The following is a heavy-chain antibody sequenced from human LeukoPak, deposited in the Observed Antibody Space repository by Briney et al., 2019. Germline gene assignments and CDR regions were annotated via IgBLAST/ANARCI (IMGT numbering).Heavy chain of an antibody. D-gene: IGHD5-18*01. V-gene: IGHV4-39*07. J-gene: IGHJ3*02. CDR1: GGSISSSNYY. Sequence: PSETLSLTRTVSGGSISSSNYYWGWIRQPPGKGLEWIGSIYYSGSTYYNPSLKSRVTISVDTSKNQFSLKLSSVTAADTAVYYCARTRIQLWLLRAPRGAFDIWGQGTMVTVSS. CDR2: IYYSGST. CDR3: ARTRIQLWLLRAPRGAFDI.